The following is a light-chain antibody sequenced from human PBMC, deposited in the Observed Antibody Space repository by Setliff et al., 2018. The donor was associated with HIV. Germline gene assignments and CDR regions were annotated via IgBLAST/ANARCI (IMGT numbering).Light chain of an antibody. CDR1: SSNIGSNT. J-gene: IGLJ1*01. CDR2: SNN. V-gene: IGLV1-44*01. CDR3: AVWDDILNAFFV. Sequence: VLTQPPSASGTPGQRVTISCSGSSSNIGSNTVNWYKRLPGTAPKLLMYSNNQRPSGVPDRFSGSKSGTSASLAISGLQSEDEADYYCAVWDDILNAFFVFGTGTKVTVL.